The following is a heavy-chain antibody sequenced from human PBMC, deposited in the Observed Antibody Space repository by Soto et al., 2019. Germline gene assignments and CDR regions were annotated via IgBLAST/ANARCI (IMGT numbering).Heavy chain of an antibody. D-gene: IGHD6-25*01. V-gene: IGHV4-31*03. CDR2: IYHSGST. Sequence: TSETLSLTCTVSGGSISSGGYYWSWIRQHPGKGLEWIGYIYHSGSTYYNPSLKSRVTISVETSKNQFSLKLSSVTAADTAVYYCAREAAGILNWFDPWGQGTLVTVSS. CDR3: AREAAGILNWFDP. J-gene: IGHJ5*02. CDR1: GGSISSGGYY.